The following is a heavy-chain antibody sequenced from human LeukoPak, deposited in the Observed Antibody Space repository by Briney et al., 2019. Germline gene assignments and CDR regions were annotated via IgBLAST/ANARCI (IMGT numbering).Heavy chain of an antibody. CDR1: GGSIISSSYF. CDR2: IYYSGST. D-gene: IGHD6-6*01. V-gene: IGHV4-39*01. Sequence: SETLSLTCTVSGGSIISSSYFWGWIRQPPGKGLQWIGHIYYSGSTYYNPSLKSRVTISVDTSKKQFSLKLSSVTATDTALYYCARLQYSSSQYYFDYWGRGTLVTVSS. J-gene: IGHJ4*02. CDR3: ARLQYSSSQYYFDY.